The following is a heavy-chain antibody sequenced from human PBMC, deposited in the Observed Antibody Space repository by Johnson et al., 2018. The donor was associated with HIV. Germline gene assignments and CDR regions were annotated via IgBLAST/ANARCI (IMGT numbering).Heavy chain of an antibody. V-gene: IGHV3-30*04. D-gene: IGHD4-17*01. CDR1: AFTFSSYA. CDR2: ISYDGSNK. Sequence: QVQLVESGGGVVQPGRSLRLSCAVSAFTFSSYAMHWVRQAPGKGLEWVAVISYDGSNKYYADSVKGRFTISRDNSKNTLYLQMNSLRAEDTAVYYCARPSVMTTLTTTPWAFNIWGQGTVVTVSS. J-gene: IGHJ3*02. CDR3: ARPSVMTTLTTTPWAFNI.